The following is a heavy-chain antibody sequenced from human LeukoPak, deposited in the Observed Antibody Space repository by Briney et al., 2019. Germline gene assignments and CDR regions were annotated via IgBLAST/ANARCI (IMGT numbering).Heavy chain of an antibody. CDR3: AREGGYSGSYNFDY. V-gene: IGHV1-18*01. Sequence: ASVKVSCKASGYTFTSYGISWVRQAPGQGLEWMGWISAYNGNTNYAQKLQGRVTMTRNTSISTAYMELSSLRSEDTAVYYCAREGGYSGSYNFDYWGQGTLVTVSS. CDR1: GYTFTSYG. D-gene: IGHD1-26*01. J-gene: IGHJ4*02. CDR2: ISAYNGNT.